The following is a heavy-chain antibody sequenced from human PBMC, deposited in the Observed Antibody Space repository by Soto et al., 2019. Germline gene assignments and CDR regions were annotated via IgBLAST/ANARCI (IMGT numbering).Heavy chain of an antibody. Sequence: GGSLRLSCAASGFTFSSYSMNWVRQAPGKGLEWVSSISSSSSYIYYADSVKGRFTISRDNAKNSLYLQMNSLGAEDTAVYYCARGLGIYYDSSGTGEYDYWGQGTLVTVSS. V-gene: IGHV3-21*01. CDR2: ISSSSSYI. CDR3: ARGLGIYYDSSGTGEYDY. CDR1: GFTFSSYS. D-gene: IGHD3-22*01. J-gene: IGHJ4*02.